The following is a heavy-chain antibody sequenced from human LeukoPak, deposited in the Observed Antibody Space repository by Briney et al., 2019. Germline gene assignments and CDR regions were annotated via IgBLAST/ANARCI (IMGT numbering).Heavy chain of an antibody. Sequence: GGSLRLSCAASGFTFSSYSMNWVRQAPGKGLEWVSSISSSSSYIYYADSVKGRSTISRDNAKNSLYLQMNSLRAEDTAVYYCARVDSLHYYDSSGYYYNAEYFQHWGQGTLVTVSS. CDR3: ARVDSLHYYDSSGYYYNAEYFQH. V-gene: IGHV3-21*01. D-gene: IGHD3-22*01. CDR1: GFTFSSYS. CDR2: ISSSSSYI. J-gene: IGHJ1*01.